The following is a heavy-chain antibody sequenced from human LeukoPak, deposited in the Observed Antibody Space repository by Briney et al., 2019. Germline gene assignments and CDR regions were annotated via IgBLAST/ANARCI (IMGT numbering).Heavy chain of an antibody. CDR3: ARRGYHDYSGFDY. J-gene: IGHJ4*02. Sequence: GGSLRLSCAAFGFTFSSYNMNWVRQAPGKGLEWVSSISGSSSDIYYADSVKGRFTISRDNAKNSLYLQMKSLRAEDTAVYYCARRGYHDYSGFDYWGQGTLVTVSS. V-gene: IGHV3-21*01. D-gene: IGHD1-26*01. CDR2: ISGSSSDI. CDR1: GFTFSSYN.